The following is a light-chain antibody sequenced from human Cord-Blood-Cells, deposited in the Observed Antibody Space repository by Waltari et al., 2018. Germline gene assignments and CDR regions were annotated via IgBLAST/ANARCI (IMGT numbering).Light chain of an antibody. J-gene: IGLJ1*01. V-gene: IGLV2-11*01. CDR2: DVS. CDR3: CSYAGSYTYV. CDR1: SSDVGGYNY. Sequence: QSALTQPRSVSGSPGPSVTISCTRTSSDVGGYNYVSLYQQHPGKAPKLMIYDVSKRPSGVPDRFSGSKSGNTASLTISGLQAEDEADYYCCSYAGSYTYVFGTGTKVTVL.